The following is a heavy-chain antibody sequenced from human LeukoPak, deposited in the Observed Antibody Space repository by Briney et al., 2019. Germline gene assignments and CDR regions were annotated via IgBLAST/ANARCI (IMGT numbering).Heavy chain of an antibody. D-gene: IGHD3-10*01. CDR2: IYHSGST. CDR1: GFTVSSNY. J-gene: IGHJ4*02. CDR3: ASSMVRGVTTFDY. V-gene: IGHV4-30-2*01. Sequence: LRLSCAASGFTVSSNYMSWVRQAPGKGLEWIGYIYHSGSTYYNPSLKSRVTISVDRSKNQFSLKLSSVTAADTAVYYCASSMVRGVTTFDYWGQGTLVTVSS.